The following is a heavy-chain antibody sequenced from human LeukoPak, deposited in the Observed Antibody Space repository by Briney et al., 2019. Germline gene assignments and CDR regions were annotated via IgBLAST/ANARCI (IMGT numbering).Heavy chain of an antibody. CDR1: GFTFSSYG. V-gene: IGHV3-30*18. Sequence: GRSLRLSCAASGFTFSSYGMHWVRQAPGKGLEWVAVISYDGSNKYYADSVKGRFTISRDNSKNTLYLQMNSLRAEDTAVYYCAKLYSGYDYGGDYWGQGTLVTVSS. J-gene: IGHJ4*02. CDR3: AKLYSGYDYGGDY. CDR2: ISYDGSNK. D-gene: IGHD5-12*01.